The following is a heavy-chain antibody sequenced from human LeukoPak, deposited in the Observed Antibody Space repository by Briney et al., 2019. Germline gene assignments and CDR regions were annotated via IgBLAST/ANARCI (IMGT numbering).Heavy chain of an antibody. Sequence: ASVKVSCKASGYTFTTYYMHWVRQAPGQGLEWMGIINPSGGSTSYAQKFQGRVTMTRDMSTSTVYMELSSLRSEDTAVYYCAREPIDSGSYYGAFDIWGQGTMVTVSS. CDR1: GYTFTTYY. V-gene: IGHV1-46*01. CDR3: AREPIDSGSYYGAFDI. J-gene: IGHJ3*02. CDR2: INPSGGST. D-gene: IGHD1-26*01.